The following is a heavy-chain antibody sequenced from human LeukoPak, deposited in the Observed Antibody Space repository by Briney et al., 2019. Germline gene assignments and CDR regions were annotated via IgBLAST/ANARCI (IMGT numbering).Heavy chain of an antibody. CDR2: IYYSGST. Sequence: SQTLSLTCTVSGGSISIGGYYWSWIRQHPGKGLEWIGYIYYSGSTYYNPSLKSRVTISVDTSKNQFSLKLSSVTAADTAVYYCATRESYCGGDCYSYWGQGTLVTVSS. D-gene: IGHD2-21*02. V-gene: IGHV4-31*03. J-gene: IGHJ4*02. CDR1: GGSISIGGYY. CDR3: ATRESYCGGDCYSY.